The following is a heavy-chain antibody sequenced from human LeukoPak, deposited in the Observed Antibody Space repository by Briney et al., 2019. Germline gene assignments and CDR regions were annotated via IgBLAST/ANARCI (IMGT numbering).Heavy chain of an antibody. J-gene: IGHJ4*02. CDR2: TYYRSKWFN. D-gene: IGHD3-22*01. CDR1: GDSVSSNSAA. Sequence: SQTLSLTCAISGDSVSSNSAAWNWIRQSPSRGLEWLGRTYYRSKWFNDYAVSVKSRMAINPDTSKNQFSLQLNSVTPEDTAVYYCARADYYDSRSYYFDYWGQGTLVTVSS. CDR3: ARADYYDSRSYYFDY. V-gene: IGHV6-1*01.